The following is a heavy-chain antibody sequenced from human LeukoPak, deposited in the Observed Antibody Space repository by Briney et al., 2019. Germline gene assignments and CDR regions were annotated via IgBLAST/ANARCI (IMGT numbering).Heavy chain of an antibody. CDR1: GFTFSGYA. D-gene: IGHD4-17*01. Sequence: GRSLRLSCAASGFTFSGYAMHWVRQAPGKGLEWVAVISYDGSNKYYAHPVKGRFTISRDNSKNTLYLQMNSLRAEDTAVYYCAREVQDDYGDYAYGMDVWGQGTTVTVSS. J-gene: IGHJ6*02. CDR2: ISYDGSNK. V-gene: IGHV3-30-3*01. CDR3: AREVQDDYGDYAYGMDV.